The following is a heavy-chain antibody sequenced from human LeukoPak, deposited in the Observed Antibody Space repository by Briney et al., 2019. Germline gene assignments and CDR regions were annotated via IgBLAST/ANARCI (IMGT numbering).Heavy chain of an antibody. CDR2: INPNSGGT. J-gene: IGHJ4*02. D-gene: IGHD5-12*01. CDR1: GYTFTAYY. V-gene: IGHV1-2*02. Sequence: GASVKVSCKASGYTFTAYYMHWVRQAPGQGLEWMGWINPNSGGTNYAQKFQGRVTMTRDMSVTTAYMELSRLRSDDTAVYYCARDLEYSGYDHYFDYWGQGTLVTVSS. CDR3: ARDLEYSGYDHYFDY.